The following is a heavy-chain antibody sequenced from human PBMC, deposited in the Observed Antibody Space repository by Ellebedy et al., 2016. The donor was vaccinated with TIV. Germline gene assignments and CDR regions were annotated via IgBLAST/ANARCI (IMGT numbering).Heavy chain of an antibody. CDR3: ATSPRVVGAITFDY. V-gene: IGHV1-69*04. Sequence: AASVKVSCKASGGTFSSYAISWARQAPGQGLEWMGRIIPILGIANYAQKFQGRVTMTEDTSTDTAYMELSSLRSEDTAVYYCATSPRVVGAITFDYWGQGTLVTVSS. CDR2: IIPILGIA. CDR1: GGTFSSYA. J-gene: IGHJ4*02. D-gene: IGHD1-26*01.